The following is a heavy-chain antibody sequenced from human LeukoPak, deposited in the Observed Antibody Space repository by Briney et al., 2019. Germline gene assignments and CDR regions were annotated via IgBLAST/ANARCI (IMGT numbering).Heavy chain of an antibody. CDR1: GYTFTGYY. CDR2: INPNSGGT. V-gene: IGHV1-2*02. D-gene: IGHD6-19*01. CDR3: ARILPLAVAAAGY. J-gene: IGHJ4*02. Sequence: ASVKVSCKASGYTFTGYYMHWVRQAPGQGPEWMGWINPNSGGTNYAQKFQGRVTMTRDTSIGTAYMELSRLRSDDTAVYYCARILPLAVAAAGYWGQGTLVTVSS.